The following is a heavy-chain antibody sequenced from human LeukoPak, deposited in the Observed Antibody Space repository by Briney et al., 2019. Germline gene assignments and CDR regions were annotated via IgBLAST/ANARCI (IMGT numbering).Heavy chain of an antibody. CDR1: GFTFSSYA. D-gene: IGHD3-10*01. Sequence: PGGSLRLSCAASGFTFSSYAMSWVRQAPGKGLEWVSAISGSGGSTYYADSVKGRFTISRDNSKNTLYLQMSSLRAEDTAMYYCARSLWFGDSNLDYWGQGTLVTVSS. J-gene: IGHJ4*02. V-gene: IGHV3-23*01. CDR2: ISGSGGST. CDR3: ARSLWFGDSNLDY.